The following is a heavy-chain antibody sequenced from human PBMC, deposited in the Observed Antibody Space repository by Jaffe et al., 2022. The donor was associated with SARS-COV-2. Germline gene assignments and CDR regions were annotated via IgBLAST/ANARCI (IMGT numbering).Heavy chain of an antibody. D-gene: IGHD2-15*01. J-gene: IGHJ4*02. V-gene: IGHV3-30-3*01. Sequence: QVQLVESGGGVVQPGRSLRLSCAASGFTFSSYAMHWVRQAPGKGLEWVAVISYDGSNKYYADSVKGRFTISRDNSKNTLYLQMNSLRAEDTAVYYCARGSDGVVVAAKMGYWGQGTLVTVSS. CDR3: ARGSDGVVVAAKMGY. CDR2: ISYDGSNK. CDR1: GFTFSSYA.